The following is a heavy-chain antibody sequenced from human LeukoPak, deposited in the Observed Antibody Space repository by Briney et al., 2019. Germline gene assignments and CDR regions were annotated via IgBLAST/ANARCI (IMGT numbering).Heavy chain of an antibody. CDR1: GFTFSRFA. CDR3: ARGSSSWHYDAFDI. D-gene: IGHD6-13*01. CDR2: IISNEGST. Sequence: GGSLRLSCAASGFTFSRFAMHWVRQAPGKGLEFVSAIISNEGSTYYANSVKGRFTISRDNSKNTLYLQMGSLRAEDMAVYYCARGSSSWHYDAFDIWGQGTMVTVSS. V-gene: IGHV3-64*01. J-gene: IGHJ3*02.